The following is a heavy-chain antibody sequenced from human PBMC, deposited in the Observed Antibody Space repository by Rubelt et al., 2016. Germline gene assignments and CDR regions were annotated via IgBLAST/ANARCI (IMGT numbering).Heavy chain of an antibody. CDR1: GFSFRNYW. D-gene: IGHD3-22*01. J-gene: IGHJ4*02. CDR2: INPEGLT. Sequence: VQLVESGGGVVQPGGSLRLSCAASGFSFRNYWMSWVRQAPGKGLEWVANINPEGLTNYVGSVRGRFTISRDNTKNSVNLQMSGLGAEETAVDYCARIGDSSNCFDYWGQGALVTVAS. CDR3: ARIGDSSNCFDY. V-gene: IGHV3-7*03.